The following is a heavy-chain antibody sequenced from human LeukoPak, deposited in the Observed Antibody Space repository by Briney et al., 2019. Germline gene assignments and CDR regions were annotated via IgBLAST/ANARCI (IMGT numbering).Heavy chain of an antibody. CDR2: INTNTGNP. CDR1: GYTFTSYA. J-gene: IGHJ4*02. Sequence: ASVKVSCRASGYTFTSYAMNWVRQAPGQGLEWMGWINTNTGNPTYAQGFTGRFVFSLDTSVSTAYLQISSLKAEDTAVYYCARKVLHYYDSSGYDYWGQGTLVTVSS. V-gene: IGHV7-4-1*02. D-gene: IGHD3-22*01. CDR3: ARKVLHYYDSSGYDY.